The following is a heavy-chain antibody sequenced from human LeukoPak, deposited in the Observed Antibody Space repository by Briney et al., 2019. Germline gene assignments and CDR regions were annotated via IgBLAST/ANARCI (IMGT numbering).Heavy chain of an antibody. CDR1: GGSFSGYY. D-gene: IGHD3-9*01. Sequence: SETLSLTCAVYGGSFSGYYWSWIRQPPGKGLEWIGEINHSGSTNYNPSLKSRVTISVDTSKNQFSLKLSSVTAADTAVYYCARGVLRYFDWSPGYFDYWGQGTLVTVSS. CDR2: INHSGST. J-gene: IGHJ4*02. CDR3: ARGVLRYFDWSPGYFDY. V-gene: IGHV4-34*01.